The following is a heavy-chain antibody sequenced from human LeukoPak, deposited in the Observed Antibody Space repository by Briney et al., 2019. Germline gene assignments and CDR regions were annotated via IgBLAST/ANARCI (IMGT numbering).Heavy chain of an antibody. V-gene: IGHV1-2*02. Sequence: ASVTVSCKASGYTFTGYYMHWVRQAPGQGLEWMGWINPNSGGTNYAQKFQGRVTMTRDTSISTAYMELSRLRSDDTAVYYCAPSGGTTYDFYMCYFDYWGQGTLVTVSS. CDR3: APSGGTTYDFYMCYFDY. D-gene: IGHD1-1*01. CDR1: GYTFTGYY. CDR2: INPNSGGT. J-gene: IGHJ4*02.